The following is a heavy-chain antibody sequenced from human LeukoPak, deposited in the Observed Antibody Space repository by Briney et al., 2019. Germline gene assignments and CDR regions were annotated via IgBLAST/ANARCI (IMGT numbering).Heavy chain of an antibody. V-gene: IGHV4-59*01. CDR1: GGSISSYY. D-gene: IGHD3-22*01. Sequence: SETLSLTCTVSGGSISSYYWSWIRQPPGKGLEWIGYIYYSGSTNYNSSLKSRVTISVDTSKNQFSLKLSSVTAADTAVYYCARGNDSSGYRKYFQHWGQGTLVTVSS. J-gene: IGHJ1*01. CDR2: IYYSGST. CDR3: ARGNDSSGYRKYFQH.